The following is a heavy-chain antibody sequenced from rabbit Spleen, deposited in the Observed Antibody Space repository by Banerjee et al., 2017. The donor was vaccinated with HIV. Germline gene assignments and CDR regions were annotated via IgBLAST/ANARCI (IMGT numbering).Heavy chain of an antibody. J-gene: IGHJ2*01. Sequence: QLKESGGGLVQPGGSLKLSCEGSGFDFSSYYMSWVRQAPGKGLEWIGYIDPFFGTTYYANWVNGRFTISNDNAQNTVFLRMTSLTVADTATYFCARNYVNVFDPWGPGTLVTVS. D-gene: IGHD1-1*01. CDR2: IDPFFGTT. CDR3: ARNYVNVFDP. V-gene: IGHV1S7*01. CDR1: GFDFSSYY.